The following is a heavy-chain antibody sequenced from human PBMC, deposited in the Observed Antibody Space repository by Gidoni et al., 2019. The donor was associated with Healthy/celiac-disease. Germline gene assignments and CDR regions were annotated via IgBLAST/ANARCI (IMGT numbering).Heavy chain of an antibody. CDR3: ARDRLWFGESTGWFDP. J-gene: IGHJ5*02. CDR2: INAGNGNT. V-gene: IGHV1-3*01. CDR1: GYTFTSYA. Sequence: QVQLVQSGAEVKKPGASVKVSCKASGYTFTSYAMHWVRQAPGQRLEWMGWINAGNGNTKYSQKFQGRVTITRDTSASTAYMELSSLRSEDTAVYYCARDRLWFGESTGWFDPWGQGTLVTVSS. D-gene: IGHD3-10*01.